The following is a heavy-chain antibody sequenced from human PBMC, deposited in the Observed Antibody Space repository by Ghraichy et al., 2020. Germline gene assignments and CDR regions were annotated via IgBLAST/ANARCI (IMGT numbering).Heavy chain of an antibody. CDR3: AKDNRWLQFSYYYGMDV. CDR2: ISGSGGST. D-gene: IGHD5-24*01. Sequence: GGSLRLSCAASGFTFSSYAMSWVRQAPGKGLEWVSAISGSGGSTYYADSVKGRFTISRDNSKNTLYLQMNSLRAEDTAVYYCAKDNRWLQFSYYYGMDVWGQGTTVTVSS. CDR1: GFTFSSYA. J-gene: IGHJ6*02. V-gene: IGHV3-23*01.